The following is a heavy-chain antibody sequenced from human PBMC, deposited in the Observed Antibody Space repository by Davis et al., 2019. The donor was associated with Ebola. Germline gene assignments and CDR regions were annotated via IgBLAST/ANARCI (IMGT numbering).Heavy chain of an antibody. CDR2: IYYSGST. CDR3: AGGCSSTSCYGVFDY. J-gene: IGHJ4*02. V-gene: IGHV4-59*01. D-gene: IGHD2-2*01. CDR1: GFTFSGYY. Sequence: ESLKISCAASGFTFSGYYWSWIRQPPGKGLEWIGSIYYSGSTNYNPSLKSRVTISVDTSKNQFSLKLSSVTAADTAVYYCAGGCSSTSCYGVFDYWGQGTLVTVSS.